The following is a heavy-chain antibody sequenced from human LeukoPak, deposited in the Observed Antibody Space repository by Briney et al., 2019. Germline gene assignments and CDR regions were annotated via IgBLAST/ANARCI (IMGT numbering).Heavy chain of an antibody. CDR1: GFTFSSYG. V-gene: IGHV3-23*01. CDR2: ISGSGGST. CDR3: AKDRIAAAGTAFWFDP. J-gene: IGHJ5*02. D-gene: IGHD6-13*01. Sequence: GGSLRLSCAASGFTFSSYGMSWVRQAPGKGLEWVSAISGSGGSTYYADSVKGRFTISRDNSKDTLYLQMNSLRAEDTAVYYCAKDRIAAAGTAFWFDPWGQGTLVTVSS.